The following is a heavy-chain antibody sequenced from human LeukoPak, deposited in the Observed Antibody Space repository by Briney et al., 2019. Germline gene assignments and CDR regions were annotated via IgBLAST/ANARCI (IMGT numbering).Heavy chain of an antibody. Sequence: GGSLRLSCAASGFTFSSYAMSWVRQAPGKGLEWVSAIRGSGGSTYYADSVKGRFTISRDNAKNSLYLQMNSLRAEDTAVYYCARELGIAAAIDYWGQGTLVTVSS. J-gene: IGHJ4*02. CDR3: ARELGIAAAIDY. D-gene: IGHD6-13*01. CDR1: GFTFSSYA. V-gene: IGHV3-23*01. CDR2: IRGSGGST.